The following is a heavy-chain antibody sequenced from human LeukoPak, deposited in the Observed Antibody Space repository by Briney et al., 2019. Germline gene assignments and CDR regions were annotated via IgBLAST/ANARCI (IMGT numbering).Heavy chain of an antibody. D-gene: IGHD1-26*01. CDR1: GGSISSYY. CDR3: ARDWSGNYYTNWFDP. CDR2: IYTSGST. Sequence: TSETLSLTCTVSGGSISSYYWSWTRQPAGKGLEWIGRIYTSGSTNYNPSLKSRVTMSVDTSKNQFSLKLSSVTAADTAVYYCARDWSGNYYTNWFDPWGQGTLVTVSS. V-gene: IGHV4-4*07. J-gene: IGHJ5*02.